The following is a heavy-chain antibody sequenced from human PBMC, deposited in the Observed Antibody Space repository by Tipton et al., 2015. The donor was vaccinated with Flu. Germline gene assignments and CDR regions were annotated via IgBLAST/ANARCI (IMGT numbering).Heavy chain of an antibody. CDR3: ARDLWNDRRAYYYYGVDV. V-gene: IGHV4-34*01. D-gene: IGHD1-1*01. CDR1: GGSFSGYY. J-gene: IGHJ6*02. Sequence: TLSLTCAVYGGSFSGYYGSWIRQPPGKGLEWIGEMDHRGSTTYNPSLKSRVTMSVDTPKNQFSLKLTSVTAADTAVYYCARDLWNDRRAYYYYGVDVWGQGTTVTVSS. CDR2: MDHRGST.